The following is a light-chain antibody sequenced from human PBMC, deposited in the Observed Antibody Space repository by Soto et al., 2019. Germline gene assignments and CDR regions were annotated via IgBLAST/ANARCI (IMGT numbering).Light chain of an antibody. CDR3: QSYDSSLSGYV. Sequence: QSVLTQPPSVSGAPGQRVTISCTGSSSNIGAGYDVHWYQQLPGTAPKLLIYGNSNRPSGVPERFSGSKSGTSASLDITGLQTEDEADYYCQSYDSSLSGYVFGTGTKVTVL. CDR2: GNS. CDR1: SSNIGAGYD. J-gene: IGLJ1*01. V-gene: IGLV1-40*01.